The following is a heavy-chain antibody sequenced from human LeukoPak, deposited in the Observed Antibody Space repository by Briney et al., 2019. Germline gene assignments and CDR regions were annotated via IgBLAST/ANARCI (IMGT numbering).Heavy chain of an antibody. CDR2: ICSSVTTE. CDR1: VFPLKSYA. J-gene: IGHJ5*02. D-gene: IGHD1-20*01. Sequence: VGSLRLSRAASVFPLKSYAMSCVPDAPREGVWWISYICSSVTTEYYAHSVKGRLTICRDDDRDSLSLQMESLRAEDTAVYYCARFNLGWLDPWGQGALVTVSS. CDR3: ARFNLGWLDP. V-gene: IGHV3-48*01.